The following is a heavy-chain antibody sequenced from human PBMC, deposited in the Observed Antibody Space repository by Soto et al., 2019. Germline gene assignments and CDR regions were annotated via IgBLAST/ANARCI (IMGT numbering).Heavy chain of an antibody. V-gene: IGHV4-31*03. D-gene: IGHD3-10*01. CDR3: ARDSTPSITMVRGVIRPPSSMDV. CDR1: GGSISSGGYY. J-gene: IGHJ6*02. CDR2: IYYSGST. Sequence: SETLSLTCTVSGGSISSGGYYWSWIRQHPGKGLEWIGYIYYSGSTYYNPSLKSRVTISVDTSKNQFSLKLSSVTAADTAVYYCARDSTPSITMVRGVIRPPSSMDVWGQGTTVTVSS.